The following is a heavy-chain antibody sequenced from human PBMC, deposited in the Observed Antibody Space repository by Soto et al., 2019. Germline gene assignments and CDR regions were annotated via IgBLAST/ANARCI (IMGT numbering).Heavy chain of an antibody. V-gene: IGHV1-69*01. D-gene: IGHD6-19*01. J-gene: IGHJ6*02. CDR3: ARDFSSGWQNYYCYGMDV. Sequence: QVQLVQSGAEVQKPGSSVKVSCKASGGTFSSYAISWVRQAPGQGLEWRGGIIPIFGTANYAQKFQGRVTSTADEPTSTAYMDLSSLRSEDTAVYYCARDFSSGWQNYYCYGMDVWGQGTTVTVSS. CDR1: GGTFSSYA. CDR2: IIPIFGTA.